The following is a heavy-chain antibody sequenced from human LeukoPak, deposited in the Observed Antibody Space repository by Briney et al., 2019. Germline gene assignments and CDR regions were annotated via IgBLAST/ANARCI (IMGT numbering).Heavy chain of an antibody. V-gene: IGHV1-69*04. CDR2: IIGIFGIA. D-gene: IGHD2-2*01. CDR1: GGSFSSYG. Sequence: SVKVSCKCSGGSFSSYGISWVRQAPGQGLEWMVRIIGIFGIANYAQKFQGRVTITADKSTSTPYMELSSLRSEDTAVYCCARERVVVLYRGSGWFDPWGQGTLVTVSS. CDR3: ARERVVVLYRGSGWFDP. J-gene: IGHJ5*02.